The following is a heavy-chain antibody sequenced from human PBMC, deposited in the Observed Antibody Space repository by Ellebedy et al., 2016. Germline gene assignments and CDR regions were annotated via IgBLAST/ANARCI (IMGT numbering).Heavy chain of an antibody. Sequence: ASVKVSCXASGYTFTCYYMHWVRQAPGQGLEWMGWINPNSGGTNYAQKFQGRVTMTRDTSISTAYMELSRLRSDDTAVYYCARVVDCSSTSCYIDYWGQGTLVTVSS. J-gene: IGHJ4*02. D-gene: IGHD2-2*02. V-gene: IGHV1-2*02. CDR2: INPNSGGT. CDR3: ARVVDCSSTSCYIDY. CDR1: GYTFTCYY.